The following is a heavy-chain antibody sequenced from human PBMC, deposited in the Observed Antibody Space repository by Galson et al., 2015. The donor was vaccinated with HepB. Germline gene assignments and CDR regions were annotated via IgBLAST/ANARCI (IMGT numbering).Heavy chain of an antibody. Sequence: QSGAEMKKPGESLMISCKGSGYRFNSYWIGWVRQMSGKGLEWMGIIYPADSDTRYNPSFQVQVTISADRSISTAYLQWSSLKASDTAMYYCARLVTYSSSQEWFVPWGQGTLVAVSS. CDR2: IYPADSDT. V-gene: IGHV5-51*01. CDR3: ARLVTYSSSQEWFVP. D-gene: IGHD6-13*01. CDR1: GYRFNSYW. J-gene: IGHJ5*02.